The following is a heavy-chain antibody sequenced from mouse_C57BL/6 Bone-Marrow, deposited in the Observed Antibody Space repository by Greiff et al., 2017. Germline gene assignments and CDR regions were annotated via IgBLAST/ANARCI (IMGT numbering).Heavy chain of an antibody. V-gene: IGHV5-6*01. CDR3: ARRYYNFDY. CDR1: GFTFSSYG. D-gene: IGHD1-1*01. J-gene: IGHJ2*01. CDR2: ISSGGSYT. Sequence: EVQLQESGGDLVKPGGSLKLSCAASGFTFSSYGMSWVRQTPDKRLEWVATISSGGSYTYYPDSVKGRFTISRDNAKNTLYLQVSSLKSEDTAMYYCARRYYNFDYWGQGTTLTVSS.